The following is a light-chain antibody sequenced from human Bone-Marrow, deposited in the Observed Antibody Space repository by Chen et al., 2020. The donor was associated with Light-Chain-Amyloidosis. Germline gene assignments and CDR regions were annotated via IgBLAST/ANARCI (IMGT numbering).Light chain of an antibody. V-gene: IGKV3-20*01. CDR2: AAS. Sequence: EIVLTQSPGTLSLSPGERATLSCRASQSVSSDYLAWYQQKPGQAPRLLIYAASSRATGIPDRFSGSGSGSDFTLTISRLEPEDFVVYYCQHYGNSPPWTFGQGTKVEIK. CDR1: QSVSSDY. J-gene: IGKJ1*01. CDR3: QHYGNSPPWT.